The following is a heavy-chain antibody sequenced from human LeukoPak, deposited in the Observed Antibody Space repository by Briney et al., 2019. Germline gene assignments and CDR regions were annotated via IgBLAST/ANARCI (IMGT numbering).Heavy chain of an antibody. CDR2: INHSGST. CDR3: AIGFGGRPVDY. D-gene: IGHD3-16*01. CDR1: GGSFSGYY. Sequence: SETLSLTCAVYGGSFSGYYWSWIRQPPGKGLEWIGEINHSGSTNYNQSLKGRFTISVDTSKNQFFLKLSSVTAADTAVYYCAIGFGGRPVDYGGRGNVVLVSA. V-gene: IGHV4-34*01. J-gene: IGHJ4*02.